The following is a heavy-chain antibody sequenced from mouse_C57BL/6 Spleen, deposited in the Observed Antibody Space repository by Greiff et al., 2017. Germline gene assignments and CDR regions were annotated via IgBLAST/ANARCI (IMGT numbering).Heavy chain of an antibody. CDR2: INPSSGYT. CDR3: ARWLLRGYFDY. J-gene: IGHJ2*01. Sequence: QVQLKQSGAELARPGASVKMSCKASGYTFTSYTMHWVKQRPGQGLEWIGYINPSSGYTKYTQKFKEKATLTADKSSSTAYMQLSSLTSEDSAVYYCARWLLRGYFDYWGQGTTLTVSS. CDR1: GYTFTSYT. V-gene: IGHV1-4*01. D-gene: IGHD2-3*01.